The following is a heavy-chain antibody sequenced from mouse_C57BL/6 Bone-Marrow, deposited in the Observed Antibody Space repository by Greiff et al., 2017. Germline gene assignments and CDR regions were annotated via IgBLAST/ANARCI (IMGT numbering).Heavy chain of an antibody. J-gene: IGHJ3*01. CDR3: ARGGLDDDLLAY. Sequence: QVQLQQSGAELVKPGASVKMSCKASGYTFTSYWITWVKQRPGQGLEWIGELYPGSGSTNYNEKFKSKATLTVYTSSRTAYMQLSSLTSEDSAVYYVARGGLDDDLLAYWGQGTLVTVSA. V-gene: IGHV1-55*01. D-gene: IGHD2-3*01. CDR2: LYPGSGST. CDR1: GYTFTSYW.